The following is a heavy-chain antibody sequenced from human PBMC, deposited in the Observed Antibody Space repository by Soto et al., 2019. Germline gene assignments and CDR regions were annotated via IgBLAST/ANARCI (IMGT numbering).Heavy chain of an antibody. CDR3: VGALTYEVPYYYYGMDV. Sequence: PGVSLRRSCEASGCRFSTYLMSWVRQAPGKGLEWVANIKQGGNEKFYVDSVKGRFTICRDNAKKSLFLQMNSLSPEDTAVYYCVGALTYEVPYYYYGMDVWGQGTTVTVSS. D-gene: IGHD3-16*01. J-gene: IGHJ6*02. CDR1: GCRFSTYL. V-gene: IGHV3-7*01. CDR2: IKQGGNEK.